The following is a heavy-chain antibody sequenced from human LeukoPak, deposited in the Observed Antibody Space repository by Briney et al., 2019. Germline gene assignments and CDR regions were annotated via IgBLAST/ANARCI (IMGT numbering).Heavy chain of an antibody. V-gene: IGHV3-23*01. CDR2: ISGSGAGT. J-gene: IGHJ4*02. CDR3: AKGGRRGTGWYYFDY. Sequence: GASLRLSCAASGFTFNSCAVSWVRQAPGKGLEWVSTISGSGAGTFYGDSVKGRFTISRDNSENTLYLQMNSLRVEDTAVYFCAKGGRRGTGWYYFDYWGQGTLVTVSS. CDR1: GFTFNSCA. D-gene: IGHD6-19*01.